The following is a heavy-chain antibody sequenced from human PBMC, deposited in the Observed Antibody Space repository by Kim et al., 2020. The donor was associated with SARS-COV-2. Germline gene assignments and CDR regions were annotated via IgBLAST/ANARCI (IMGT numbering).Heavy chain of an antibody. V-gene: IGHV3-11*06. Sequence: KGRFPIPRDNAKNSLYLQMNSLGAEDTAVYYCARDLGVGKQLVRDNWFDPWGQGTLVTVSS. D-gene: IGHD6-6*01. J-gene: IGHJ5*02. CDR3: ARDLGVGKQLVRDNWFDP.